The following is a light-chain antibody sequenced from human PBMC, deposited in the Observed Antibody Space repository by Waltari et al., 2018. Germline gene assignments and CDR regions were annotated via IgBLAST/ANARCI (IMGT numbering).Light chain of an antibody. Sequence: QSALTQPRSVSGSPGPSVTISCTGTSSDVGGYTYVSWFQQHAGKAPRLMIYDVSERPSGVPDRFSGSKSGNTASLTISGLQAEDEADYYCCSYAGSYTWVFGGGTKLTVL. CDR1: SSDVGGYTY. J-gene: IGLJ3*02. CDR2: DVS. V-gene: IGLV2-11*01. CDR3: CSYAGSYTWV.